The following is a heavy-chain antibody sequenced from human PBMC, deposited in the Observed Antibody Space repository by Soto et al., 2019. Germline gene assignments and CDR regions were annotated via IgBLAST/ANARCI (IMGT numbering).Heavy chain of an antibody. CDR1: EYTFTSYY. J-gene: IGHJ6*02. V-gene: IGHV1-46*01. CDR3: ARSSSSSSGYYYGMDV. CDR2: INPSGGST. D-gene: IGHD6-13*01. Sequence: QVQLVQSGAEVKKPGASVKVSCKASEYTFTSYYMHWVRQAPGQGLEWMGIINPSGGSTSYAQKFQGRVTMTRDTSTSTVYMELSSLRSEDTAVYYCARSSSSSSGYYYGMDVWGQGTTVTVSS.